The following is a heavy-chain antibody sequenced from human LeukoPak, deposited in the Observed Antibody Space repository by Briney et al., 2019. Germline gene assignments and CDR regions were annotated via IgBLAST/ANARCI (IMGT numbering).Heavy chain of an antibody. J-gene: IGHJ4*02. CDR3: ARDVVVGATHFDY. V-gene: IGHV1-2*02. CDR1: GYTFTGYY. D-gene: IGHD1-26*01. CDR2: INPNSGGT. Sequence: ASVKVSCKASGYTFTGYYMHWVRQAPGQGLEWMGWINPNSGGTNYAQKFQGRVTMTRDTSISTAYMELSRLRSDDMAVYYCARDVVVGATHFDYWGQGTLVTVSS.